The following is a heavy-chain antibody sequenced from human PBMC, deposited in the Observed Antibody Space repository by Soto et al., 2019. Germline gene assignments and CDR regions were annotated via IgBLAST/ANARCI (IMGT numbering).Heavy chain of an antibody. CDR2: ISNDGSNK. CDR3: TKDGRFDSDGSLYYYYYGMDV. J-gene: IGHJ6*02. Sequence: SLIHSFAASGFTFNNYGMNLVRQAPGKGLEWVAIISNDGSNKYYIESVRGRFTISRDNSKNMLFLQMNSLRVEDTAVYFCTKDGRFDSDGSLYYYYYGMDVWGQGTTVTVSS. D-gene: IGHD2-15*01. V-gene: IGHV3-30*18. CDR1: GFTFNNYG.